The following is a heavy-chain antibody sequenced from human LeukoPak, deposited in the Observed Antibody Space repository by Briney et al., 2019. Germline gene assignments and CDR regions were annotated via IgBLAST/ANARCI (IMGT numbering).Heavy chain of an antibody. CDR2: INHSGST. CDR1: GGSFSGYY. Sequence: PSETLSLTCAVYGGSFSGYYWSWIRQPPGKGLEWIGEINHSGSTNYNPSLKSRVTISVDTSKNQFSLKLSSVTAADTAVYYCARLRPTYCSGGSCYRGYYYYYYMDVWGKGTTVTISS. CDR3: ARLRPTYCSGGSCYRGYYYYYYMDV. D-gene: IGHD2-15*01. J-gene: IGHJ6*03. V-gene: IGHV4-34*01.